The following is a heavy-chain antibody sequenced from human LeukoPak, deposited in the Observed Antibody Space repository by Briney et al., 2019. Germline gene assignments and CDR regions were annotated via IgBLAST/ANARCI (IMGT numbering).Heavy chain of an antibody. Sequence: ASVKVSCKASGYTFTSYYMHWVRQAPGQGLEWMGIINPSGGSTSYAQKVQARVTMTRDTSTSTVYMELSSLRSEDTAVYYCARGVVPALVDYWGQGTLVTVSS. CDR3: ARGVVPALVDY. CDR1: GYTFTSYY. CDR2: INPSGGST. V-gene: IGHV1-46*03. D-gene: IGHD2-2*01. J-gene: IGHJ4*02.